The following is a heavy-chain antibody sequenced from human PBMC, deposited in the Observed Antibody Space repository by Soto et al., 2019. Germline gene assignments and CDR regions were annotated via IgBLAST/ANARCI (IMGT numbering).Heavy chain of an antibody. D-gene: IGHD3-3*01. Sequence: SVKVSCKASGGTFSSYAISWVRQAPGQGLEWMGGIIPIFGTANYAQKFQGRVTITADESTSTAYMELSSLRSEDTAVYYCARYDFWSGYYDNWFDPWGQGTLVTVSS. CDR1: GGTFSSYA. J-gene: IGHJ5*02. CDR2: IIPIFGTA. CDR3: ARYDFWSGYYDNWFDP. V-gene: IGHV1-69*13.